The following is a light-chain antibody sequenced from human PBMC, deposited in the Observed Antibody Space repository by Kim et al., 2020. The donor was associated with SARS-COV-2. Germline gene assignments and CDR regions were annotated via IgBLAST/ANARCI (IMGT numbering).Light chain of an antibody. V-gene: IGKV3-15*01. Sequence: EIVMTQSPVTLSVSPGETATLSCRASQSVSSNVAWYQQKPGQAPRLLIYGASTRATGIPARFSGSGSGTDFTLTISSLQSEDLAVYHCQQYDDWPPWTFGQGTKVDIK. CDR2: GAS. CDR3: QQYDDWPPWT. CDR1: QSVSSN. J-gene: IGKJ1*01.